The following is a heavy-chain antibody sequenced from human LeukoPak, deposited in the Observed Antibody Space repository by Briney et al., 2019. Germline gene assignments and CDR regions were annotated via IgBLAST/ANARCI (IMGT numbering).Heavy chain of an antibody. D-gene: IGHD3-10*01. CDR1: GFTFSSYG. CDR3: ARDLFGEQWPTIDI. Sequence: GGSLRLSCAASGFTFSSYGMHWVRQAPGKGLEWVAVISYDGSNKYYADSVKGRFTVSRDNSKNTLYLQMNSLRAEDTAVYYCARDLFGEQWPTIDIWGQGTMVTVSS. CDR2: ISYDGSNK. J-gene: IGHJ3*02. V-gene: IGHV3-30*03.